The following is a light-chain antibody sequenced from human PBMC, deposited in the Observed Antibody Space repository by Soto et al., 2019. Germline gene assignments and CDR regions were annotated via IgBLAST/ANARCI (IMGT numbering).Light chain of an antibody. CDR3: AVWDDRLNGPV. V-gene: IGLV1-44*01. CDR2: GYN. CDR1: SSNIGSNT. J-gene: IGLJ2*01. Sequence: QAVVTQPPSASGTPGQRVTISCSGSSSNIGSNTVNWYQQLPETAPKLLIYGYNQRPSGVPDRFSGSKSGTSASLAISGLQSEDEADFYCAVWDDRLNGPVFGGGTKLTVL.